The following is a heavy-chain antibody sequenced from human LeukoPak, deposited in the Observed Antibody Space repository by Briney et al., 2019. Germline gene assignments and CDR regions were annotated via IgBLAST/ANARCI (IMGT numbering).Heavy chain of an antibody. CDR1: GGSISSGDYY. Sequence: AETLSLTCTVSGGSISSGDYYWSWIRQPPGKGLEWNGSIYYSGSTYYNPSLKSRVTISVDTSKKQFSLKLSSVTAAGTAVYYCAREAHIVVVIAVGAFDIWGQGTMVTVSS. CDR3: AREAHIVVVIAVGAFDI. V-gene: IGHV4-39*07. D-gene: IGHD2-21*01. CDR2: IYYSGST. J-gene: IGHJ3*02.